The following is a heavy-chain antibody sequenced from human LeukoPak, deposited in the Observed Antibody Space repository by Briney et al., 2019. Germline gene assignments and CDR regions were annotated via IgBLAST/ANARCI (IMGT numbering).Heavy chain of an antibody. Sequence: PGASVKVSCKASGYTFTGYYMHWVRQAPGQGLEWMGWINPNSGGTNYAQKFQGRVTVTRDTSISTAYMELNRLRSDDTAVFFCARDPTLYYYDSSGYFDYWGQGTLVTVSS. V-gene: IGHV1-2*02. D-gene: IGHD3-22*01. CDR1: GYTFTGYY. CDR3: ARDPTLYYYDSSGYFDY. CDR2: INPNSGGT. J-gene: IGHJ4*02.